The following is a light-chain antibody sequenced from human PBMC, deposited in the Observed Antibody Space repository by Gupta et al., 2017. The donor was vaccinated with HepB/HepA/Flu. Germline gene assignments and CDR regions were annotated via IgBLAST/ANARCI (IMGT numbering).Light chain of an antibody. CDR3: LLEYSTVRV. CDR2: NAY. Sequence: QAVVTQEPSLTVPPGGTATPTLGSTIGTVTSVHYPYRFQQKPDQSPTLLIYNAYTRHSLNPVRVSGSLLGGKAALTLSGAQHEAEAEYYCLLEYSTVRVFGGGTKLTVL. CDR1: IGTVTSVHY. J-gene: IGLJ3*02. V-gene: IGLV7-46*01.